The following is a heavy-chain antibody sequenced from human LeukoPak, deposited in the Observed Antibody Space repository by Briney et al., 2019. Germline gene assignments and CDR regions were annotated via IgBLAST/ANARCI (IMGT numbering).Heavy chain of an antibody. V-gene: IGHV1-8*03. D-gene: IGHD4-23*01. CDR3: AGATTVVTPPDY. J-gene: IGHJ4*02. CDR1: GYTFTSYD. CDR2: MNPNSGNT. Sequence: ASVKVSCKASGYTFTSYDINWVRQATGQGLEWMGWMNPNSGNTGYAQKFQGRVTITRNTSISTAYMELSSLRSEDTAVYYCAGATTVVTPPDYWGQGTLVTVSS.